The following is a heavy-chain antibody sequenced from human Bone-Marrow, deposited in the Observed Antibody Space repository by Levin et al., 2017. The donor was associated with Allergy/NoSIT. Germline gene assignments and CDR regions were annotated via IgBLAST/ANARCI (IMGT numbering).Heavy chain of an antibody. CDR1: GGFISSYY. CDR3: ARGLSGWYLGVDAFDI. Sequence: SQTLSLTCTVSGGFISSYYWSWIRQPPGKGLEWIGYIYYSGSTNYNPSLKSRVTISVDTSKNQFSLKLSSVTAADTAVYYCARGLSGWYLGVDAFDIWGQGTMVTVSS. CDR2: IYYSGST. V-gene: IGHV4-59*01. J-gene: IGHJ3*02. D-gene: IGHD6-19*01.